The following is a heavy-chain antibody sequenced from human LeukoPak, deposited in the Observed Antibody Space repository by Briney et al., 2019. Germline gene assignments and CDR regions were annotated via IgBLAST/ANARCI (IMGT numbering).Heavy chain of an antibody. Sequence: PSETLSLTCTVSGGSISSYYWSWIRQPPGKGLEWIGYIYCSGSTNYNPSLKSRVTISVDTSKNQFSLKLSSVTAADTAVYYCARDSGSYGEYYMDVWGKGTTVTVSS. CDR1: GGSISSYY. J-gene: IGHJ6*03. CDR2: IYCSGST. CDR3: ARDSGSYGEYYMDV. V-gene: IGHV4-59*01. D-gene: IGHD1-26*01.